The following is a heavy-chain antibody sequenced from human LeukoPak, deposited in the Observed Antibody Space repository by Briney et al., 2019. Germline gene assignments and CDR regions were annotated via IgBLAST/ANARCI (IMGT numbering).Heavy chain of an antibody. CDR3: ASQSSIAVAGY. J-gene: IGHJ4*02. V-gene: IGHV3-7*01. Sequence: GGSLRLSCAASGFTFSSYWMSWVRQAPGKGLEWVANIKQDGSEKYYVDSVKGRFTISRDNAKNSLYLQMNSLRAEDTAVYYCASQSSIAVAGYWGQGTLVTVSS. D-gene: IGHD6-19*01. CDR1: GFTFSSYW. CDR2: IKQDGSEK.